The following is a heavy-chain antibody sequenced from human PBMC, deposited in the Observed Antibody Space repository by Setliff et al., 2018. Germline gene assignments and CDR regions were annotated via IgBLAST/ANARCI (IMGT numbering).Heavy chain of an antibody. Sequence: SETLSLTCTVYGGSLSNYYWSWIRQPPGKGLEWIVEINHSGSTNYNPSLKGRVTISVDTSKKQFSLKVFSVTAADTAVYYCRFWSSYYKNDYWAQGTLVTVSS. CDR2: INHSGST. V-gene: IGHV4-34*01. CDR3: RFWSSYYKNDY. J-gene: IGHJ4*02. D-gene: IGHD3-3*01. CDR1: GGSLSNYY.